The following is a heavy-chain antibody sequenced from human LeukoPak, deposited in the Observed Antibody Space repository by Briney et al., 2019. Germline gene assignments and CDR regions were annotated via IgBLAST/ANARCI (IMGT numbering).Heavy chain of an antibody. D-gene: IGHD3-10*01. V-gene: IGHV4-59*01. CDR3: ARGSGIIPSLLWFGEPLGYFDY. Sequence: NSSETLSLTCTVSGGSISSYYWSWIRQPPGKGLEWIGYIYYSGSTNYNPSLKSRVTISVDTSKNQFSLKLSSVAAADTAVYYCARGSGIIPSLLWFGEPLGYFDYWGQGTLVTVSS. CDR1: GGSISSYY. CDR2: IYYSGST. J-gene: IGHJ4*02.